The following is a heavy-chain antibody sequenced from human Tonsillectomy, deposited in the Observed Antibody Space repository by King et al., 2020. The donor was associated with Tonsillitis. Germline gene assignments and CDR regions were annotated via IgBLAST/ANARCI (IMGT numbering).Heavy chain of an antibody. Sequence: VQLQQWGAGLLKPSETLSLACAVYGGSFSGYYWSWIRQPPGKGLEWIGEINHSGSTNYNPSLKSRVTISVDTSKNQFSLKLSSVTAADTAVFYCARATYDFVWGTPSSDHWYFDLWGRGTLVTVSS. CDR2: INHSGST. CDR1: GGSFSGYY. D-gene: IGHD3-16*01. J-gene: IGHJ2*01. V-gene: IGHV4-34*01. CDR3: ARATYDFVWGTPSSDHWYFDL.